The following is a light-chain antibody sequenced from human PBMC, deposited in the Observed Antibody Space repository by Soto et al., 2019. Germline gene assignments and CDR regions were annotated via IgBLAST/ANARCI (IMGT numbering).Light chain of an antibody. CDR2: DAS. CDR1: QSVRNW. V-gene: IGKV1-5*01. CDR3: QQLNSYPLT. Sequence: DIQMTQSPSTLSASVGDRVTITCRASQSVRNWLAWYQQKPGKAPKLLIYDASSLESGVPSRFSGSGFGTEFTLTISSLQPDDFATYYCQQLNSYPLTFGGGTKVEIK. J-gene: IGKJ4*01.